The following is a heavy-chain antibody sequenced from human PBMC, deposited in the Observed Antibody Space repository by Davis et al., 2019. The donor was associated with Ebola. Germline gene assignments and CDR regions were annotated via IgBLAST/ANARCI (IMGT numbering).Heavy chain of an antibody. CDR1: GGSVSSTSYY. CDR3: ARGENYGSGSVDY. J-gene: IGHJ4*02. Sequence: SETLSLTCTVSGGSVSSTSYYWGWIRQPPGKGLEWIGIIYYTGTTYYNPSLKSRATISVDTSMNHFSLKLTSVTAADTAVYYCARGENYGSGSVDYWGQGTLVTVSS. V-gene: IGHV4-39*02. CDR2: IYYTGTT. D-gene: IGHD3-10*01.